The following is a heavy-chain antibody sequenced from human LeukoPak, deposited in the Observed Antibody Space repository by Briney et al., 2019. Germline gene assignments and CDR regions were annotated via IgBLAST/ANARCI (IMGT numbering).Heavy chain of an antibody. D-gene: IGHD3-16*01. J-gene: IGHJ4*02. CDR3: VAGWGWLPDY. V-gene: IGHV3-7*05. Sequence: GGSLRLSCAASGFTVSNSYMSWVRQAPGKGLEWVANIKKDGSEKYYLDSVKGRFTISRDNAKNSLYLQMNSLSAEDMALYYCVAGWGWLPDYWGRGTLVTVSS. CDR2: IKKDGSEK. CDR1: GFTVSNSY.